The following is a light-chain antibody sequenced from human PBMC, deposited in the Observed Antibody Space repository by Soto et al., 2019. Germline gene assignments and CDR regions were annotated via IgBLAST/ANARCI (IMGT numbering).Light chain of an antibody. CDR1: SSDVGGYNY. CDR2: AVS. V-gene: IGLV2-14*03. CDR3: SSYTSINSYG. J-gene: IGLJ1*01. Sequence: QSALTQPASVSGSPGQSITISCTGTSSDVGGYNYVSWYQQHPGKAPNLMIYAVSNRPSGVSDRFSGSKSGNTASLTISGLQAEDEGHCYCSSYTSINSYGFGTGSKVTVL.